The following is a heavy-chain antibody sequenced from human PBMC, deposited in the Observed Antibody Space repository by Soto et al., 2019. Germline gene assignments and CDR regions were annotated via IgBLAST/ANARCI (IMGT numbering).Heavy chain of an antibody. V-gene: IGHV1-3*01. J-gene: IGHJ5*02. CDR1: GYTFTSYA. Sequence: QVQLVQSGAEVKKPGASVKVSCKASGYTFTSYAMHWVRQAPGQRLEWMGWINAGNGNTKYSQKFQGRVTITRDTSASPAYLELSSLRSEDTAVYYCARAWVVVVPAAKYNWFDPWGQGTLVTGSS. CDR2: INAGNGNT. CDR3: ARAWVVVVPAAKYNWFDP. D-gene: IGHD2-2*01.